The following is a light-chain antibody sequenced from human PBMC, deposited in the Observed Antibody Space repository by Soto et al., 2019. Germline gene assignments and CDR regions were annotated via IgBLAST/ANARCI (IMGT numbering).Light chain of an antibody. J-gene: IGKJ1*01. V-gene: IGKV3-20*01. Sequence: EIVLTQSPGTLSLSPGERATLSCRASQSVSSSYLAWYQQKPGQAPRLIIYGASSRATGIPDRFSGSGSGTDFTLTISRLEPEDFAVYYCQQYGSSSWTFGPGTKVDIK. CDR1: QSVSSSY. CDR3: QQYGSSSWT. CDR2: GAS.